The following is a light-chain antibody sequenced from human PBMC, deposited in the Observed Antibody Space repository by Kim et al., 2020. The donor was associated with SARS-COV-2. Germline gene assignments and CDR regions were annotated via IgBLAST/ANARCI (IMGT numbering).Light chain of an antibody. CDR2: VGTGGIVG. CDR1: SGYSKYK. Sequence: TCTRSSGYSKYKVDWYQQRPGKGPRFVMRVGTGGIVGSKGDGIPDRFSVLGSGLNRYLTIKNIQEEDESDYHCGADHGSGSKFVVLFGGGTQLTVL. J-gene: IGLJ2*01. CDR3: GADHGSGSKFVVL. V-gene: IGLV9-49*01.